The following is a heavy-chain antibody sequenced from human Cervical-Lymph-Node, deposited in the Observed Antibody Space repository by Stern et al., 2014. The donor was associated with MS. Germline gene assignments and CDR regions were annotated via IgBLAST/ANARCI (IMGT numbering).Heavy chain of an antibody. V-gene: IGHV1-46*01. CDR2: INPSGDST. CDR3: ASGRLDY. J-gene: IGHJ4*02. CDR1: GYTFTTYY. Sequence: QVQLVQSGAEVKKHGASVKISCKASGYTFTTYYMHWVRQAPGEGLEWMGVINPSGDSTTNAQKFQGRVTMTRDTSTSTVYMELSSLRSGDTAVYYCASGRLDYWGQGTLVTVSS.